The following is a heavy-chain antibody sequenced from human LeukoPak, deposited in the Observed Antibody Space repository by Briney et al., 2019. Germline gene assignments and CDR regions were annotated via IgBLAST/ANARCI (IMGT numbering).Heavy chain of an antibody. J-gene: IGHJ5*02. D-gene: IGHD4-17*01. V-gene: IGHV1-2*02. CDR1: GYTFTGYY. Sequence: ASVKVSCKASGYTFTGYYIHWERQAPGQGLEWMGWINPSSGGTNNAQKFQGRVTMTRDTSISTAYMELSRLRSDDTAVYYCARVSTVTKRNWFDPWGQGTLVTVSS. CDR2: INPSSGGT. CDR3: ARVSTVTKRNWFDP.